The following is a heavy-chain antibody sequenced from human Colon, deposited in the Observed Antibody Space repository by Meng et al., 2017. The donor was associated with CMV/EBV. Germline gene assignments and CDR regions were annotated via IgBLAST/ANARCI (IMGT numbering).Heavy chain of an antibody. CDR1: GFTFSSYA. CDR3: ARDRLIVALGAFDI. Sequence: GESLKISCAASGFTFSSYAMNWVRQAPGKGLEWVAVISYDGSNKYYADSVKGRFTISRDNSKNTLYLQMNSLRAEDTAVYYCARDRLIVALGAFDIWGQGTMVTVSS. J-gene: IGHJ3*02. CDR2: ISYDGSNK. D-gene: IGHD2-15*01. V-gene: IGHV3-30-3*01.